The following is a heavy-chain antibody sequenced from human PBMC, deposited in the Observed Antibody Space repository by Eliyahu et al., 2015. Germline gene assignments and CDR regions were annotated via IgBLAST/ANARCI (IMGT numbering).Heavy chain of an antibody. V-gene: IGHV4-38-2*02. CDR3: ARQWSTTSVFSPDV. D-gene: IGHD2-8*01. Sequence: QVQLQESGPGLVKPSETLSLTCTVSNYSIPNHYYWGWIRQPPGKGLEWIANIYHSGTTYYNPSLKSRVTISVDTSKNQFSLRLTSVTAADTAVYFCARQWSTTSVFSPDVWGQGTTVTVSS. CDR2: IYHSGTT. J-gene: IGHJ6*02. CDR1: NYSIPNHYY.